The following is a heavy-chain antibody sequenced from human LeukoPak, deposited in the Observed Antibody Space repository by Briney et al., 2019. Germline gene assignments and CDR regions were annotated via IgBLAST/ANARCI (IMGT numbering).Heavy chain of an antibody. J-gene: IGHJ5*02. CDR2: INSDGSST. CDR1: GFTFSSYW. V-gene: IGHV3-74*01. CDR3: ARGRSSGRNWFDP. Sequence: QAGGSLRLSCAASGFTFSSYWMHWVRQAPGKGLVWVSRINSDGSSTSYADSVKGRFTISRDNAKNTLYLQMNSLRAEDTAVYYCARGRSSGRNWFDPWGQGTLVTVSS. D-gene: IGHD3-22*01.